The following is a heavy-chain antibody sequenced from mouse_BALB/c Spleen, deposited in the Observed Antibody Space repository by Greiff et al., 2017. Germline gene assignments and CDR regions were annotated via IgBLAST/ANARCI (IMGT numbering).Heavy chain of an antibody. D-gene: IGHD2-3*01. CDR3: ARDDDGYYVSWFAY. J-gene: IGHJ3*01. CDR1: GFSLTSYG. V-gene: IGHV2-9*02. CDR2: IWAGGST. Sequence: VQGVESGPGLVAPSQSLSITCTVSGFSLTSYGVHWVRQPPGKGLEWLGVIWAGGSTNYNSALMSRLSISKDNSKSQVFLKMNSLQTDDTAMYYCARDDDGYYVSWFAYWGQGTLVTVSA.